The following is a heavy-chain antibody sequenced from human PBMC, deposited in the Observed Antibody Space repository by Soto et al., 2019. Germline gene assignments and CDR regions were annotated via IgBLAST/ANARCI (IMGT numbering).Heavy chain of an antibody. J-gene: IGHJ5*02. Sequence: PSETLSLTCAVSGGSISGGGYSWSWIRKPPGKGLEWIGYIYHSGSTNYNPSLKSRVTISVDRSKNQFSLKLSSVTAADTAVYYCARGYCSSTICYIWDNWFDPWGQGTLVTV. CDR2: IYHSGST. CDR3: ARGYCSSTICYIWDNWFDP. D-gene: IGHD2-2*02. V-gene: IGHV4-30-2*01. CDR1: GGSISGGGYS.